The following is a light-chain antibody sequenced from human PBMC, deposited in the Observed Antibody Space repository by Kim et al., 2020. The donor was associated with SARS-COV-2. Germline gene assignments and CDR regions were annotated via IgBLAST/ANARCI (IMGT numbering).Light chain of an antibody. CDR1: QDINSW. Sequence: AIQLTQSPSFLPASVGDRVTITCRASQDINSWLAWYQQKPGKPPKVLIADASTLQSGVPSRIIGSGSGTEFTLTISSVQPEDFATYYCQPYNSFPLTFCGGTKVDFK. CDR2: DAS. CDR3: QPYNSFPLT. V-gene: IGKV1-13*02. J-gene: IGKJ4*01.